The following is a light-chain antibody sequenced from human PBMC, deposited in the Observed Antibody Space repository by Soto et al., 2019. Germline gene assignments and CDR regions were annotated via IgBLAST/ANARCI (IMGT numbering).Light chain of an antibody. Sequence: EIVMTQSPAILSVSPGERATLSCRASQSVSSNLAWYQQKPGQTPRLLIYGASTRATGIPARFSGSGSGTEFTRTISSLQSEDFAIYYCQQYNNWLMLSFGGGTKVDIK. CDR3: QQYNNWLMLS. CDR2: GAS. J-gene: IGKJ4*01. CDR1: QSVSSN. V-gene: IGKV3-15*01.